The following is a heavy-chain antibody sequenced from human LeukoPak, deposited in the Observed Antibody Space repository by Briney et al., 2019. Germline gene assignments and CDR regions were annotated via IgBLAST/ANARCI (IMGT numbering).Heavy chain of an antibody. Sequence: GGSLRLSCAAPGFTFSDYYMSWIRQAPGKGLEWVSYISSSGSTIYYADSVKGRFTISRDNAKNSLYLQMNSLRAEDTAVYYCARDSLRRFYYGMDVWGQGTTVTVSS. D-gene: IGHD3-10*01. CDR3: ARDSLRRFYYGMDV. CDR1: GFTFSDYY. CDR2: ISSSGSTI. V-gene: IGHV3-11*01. J-gene: IGHJ6*02.